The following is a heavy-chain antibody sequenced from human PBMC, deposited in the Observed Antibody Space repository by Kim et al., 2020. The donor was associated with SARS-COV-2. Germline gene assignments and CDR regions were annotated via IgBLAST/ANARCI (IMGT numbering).Heavy chain of an antibody. D-gene: IGHD5-12*01. CDR3: AREDVATILADYYYYGMDV. Sequence: ASVKVSCKASGYTFTSYYMHWVRQAPGQGLEWMGKINPSGGSTSYAQKFQGRVTMTRDTSTSTVYMELSSLRSEDTAVYYCAREDVATILADYYYYGMDVWGQGTTVTVSS. CDR1: GYTFTSYY. V-gene: IGHV1-46*01. CDR2: INPSGGST. J-gene: IGHJ6*02.